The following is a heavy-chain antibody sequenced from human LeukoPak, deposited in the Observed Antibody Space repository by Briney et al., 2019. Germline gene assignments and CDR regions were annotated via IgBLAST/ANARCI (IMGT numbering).Heavy chain of an antibody. J-gene: IGHJ4*02. CDR3: GREGIPDYPSPYYLDY. CDR1: GGSMRTYY. V-gene: IGHV4-59*01. Sequence: SETLSLTCTVSGGSMRTYYWSWIRQPPGKGLEWVGCIYYTGGTNYNPTLNSRNTISVDSSKSQFSLRLSSVTAADTAVYYCGREGIPDYPSPYYLDYWGQGNLVTVSS. CDR2: IYYTGGT. D-gene: IGHD2-2*01.